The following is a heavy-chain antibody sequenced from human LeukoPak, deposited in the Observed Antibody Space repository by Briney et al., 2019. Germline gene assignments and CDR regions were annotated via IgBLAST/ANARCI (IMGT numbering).Heavy chain of an antibody. V-gene: IGHV4-31*03. CDR1: GVSISSGGDY. D-gene: IGHD3-3*01. Sequence: SQTLSLTCTVSGVSISSGGDYWSWIRQHPGEGLEWIGNIYFSGSTNYNPSLKSRLTISVDMSNNQFSLKLSSVTAADTALYYCARDWSGYSSFDYWGRGTLVTVSS. J-gene: IGHJ4*02. CDR3: ARDWSGYSSFDY. CDR2: IYFSGST.